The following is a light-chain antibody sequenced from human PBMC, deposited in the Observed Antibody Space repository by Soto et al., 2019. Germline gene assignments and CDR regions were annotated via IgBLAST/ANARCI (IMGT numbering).Light chain of an antibody. CDR1: QSLLHSNGYNY. J-gene: IGKJ5*01. CDR3: IQALQAPLT. V-gene: IGKV2-28*01. Sequence: DIVMTQSPLSLPVTPGEPASISCRSSQSLLHSNGYNYLDWYLQKPVQSPQLLIYLGPNRASGVPDRFSGSGSGTAFKLKISRVEAEDVGVYYCIQALQAPLTFGQGTRLEIK. CDR2: LGP.